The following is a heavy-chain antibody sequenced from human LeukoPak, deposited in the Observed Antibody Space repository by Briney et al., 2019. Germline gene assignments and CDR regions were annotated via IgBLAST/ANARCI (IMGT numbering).Heavy chain of an antibody. Sequence: PSETLSLTCNVSGASISNYYWSWIRQTPGKGLEWIGYIYYSGSTDYNPSLKGRITMSVDTSKNQFSLKLSSVTAADTAIYYCARHYFRDYTFDYWGQGSLVTVSS. CDR2: IYYSGST. V-gene: IGHV4-59*08. CDR3: ARHYFRDYTFDY. D-gene: IGHD3-16*01. J-gene: IGHJ4*02. CDR1: GASISNYY.